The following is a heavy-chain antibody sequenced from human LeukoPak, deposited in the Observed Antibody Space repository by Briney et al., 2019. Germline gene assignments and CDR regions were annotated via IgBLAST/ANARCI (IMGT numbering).Heavy chain of an antibody. D-gene: IGHD6-19*01. Sequence: GASLKISCKGSGYRFTSYWIGWGRQMPGKDLEWMGINYPGDSEARYSPSLQGQVTISADKSISTAYLQWSSLKASDTAMYYCARCKAVAGTINAFDFWGQGTMVTVSS. CDR3: ARCKAVAGTINAFDF. V-gene: IGHV5-51*01. J-gene: IGHJ3*01. CDR2: NYPGDSEA. CDR1: GYRFTSYW.